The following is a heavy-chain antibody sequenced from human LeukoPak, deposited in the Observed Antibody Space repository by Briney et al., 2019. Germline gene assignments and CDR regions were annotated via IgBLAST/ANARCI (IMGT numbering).Heavy chain of an antibody. V-gene: IGHV3-20*04. D-gene: IGHD2-21*02. CDR3: ARGSIVLETAISDAFDI. CDR2: INWNGGST. CDR1: GSTFADYG. J-gene: IGHJ3*02. Sequence: RPGGSMRLSCAASGSTFADYGMSWVRQAPGKGLEWVSGINWNGGSTGYADSVKGRFTISRDNAKNSLYLQMNSLRAGDTALYYCARGSIVLETAISDAFDIWGQGTMVTVSS.